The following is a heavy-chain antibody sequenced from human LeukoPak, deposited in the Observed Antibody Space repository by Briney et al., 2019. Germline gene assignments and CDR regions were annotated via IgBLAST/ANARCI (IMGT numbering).Heavy chain of an antibody. Sequence: GASVKVSCKASGYTLSGTGWHLYWLRQAPGQGLECMGWIYPNNGATAYAQKFQGRVAMTRDTSISTAYMELRRLRPDDTAVYYCARDGPAQMVEFDYWGQGTLVTVSS. D-gene: IGHD3-10*01. CDR3: ARDGPAQMVEFDY. V-gene: IGHV1-2*02. J-gene: IGHJ4*02. CDR2: IYPNNGAT. CDR1: GYTLSGTGWH.